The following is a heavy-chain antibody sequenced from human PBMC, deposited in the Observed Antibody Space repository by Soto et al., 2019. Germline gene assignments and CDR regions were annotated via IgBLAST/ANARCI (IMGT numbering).Heavy chain of an antibody. Sequence: KTGGSLRLSCAASGFTFSSYSMNWVRQAPGKXLEWVSSISSSSSYIYYADSVKGRFTISRDNAKNSLYLQMNSLRAEDTAVYYCASDIAARPRVDYYGMDVWGQGTTVTVSS. CDR2: ISSSSSYI. J-gene: IGHJ6*02. CDR1: GFTFSSYS. CDR3: ASDIAARPRVDYYGMDV. V-gene: IGHV3-21*01. D-gene: IGHD6-6*01.